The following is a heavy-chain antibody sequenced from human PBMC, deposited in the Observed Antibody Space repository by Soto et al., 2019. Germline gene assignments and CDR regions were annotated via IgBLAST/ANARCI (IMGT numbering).Heavy chain of an antibody. V-gene: IGHV4-59*01. J-gene: IGHJ6*02. D-gene: IGHD3-22*01. CDR3: ARDPGYYDSSGYYNYYYYGMDV. CDR1: GGAISSYY. Sequence: SETLSVTCTVSGGAISSYYWSWIRQPPGKGLEWIGYIYYSGSTNYNPSLKSRVTISVDTSKNQFSLKLSSVTAADTAVYYCARDPGYYDSSGYYNYYYYGMDVWGQGTTVTVSS. CDR2: IYYSGST.